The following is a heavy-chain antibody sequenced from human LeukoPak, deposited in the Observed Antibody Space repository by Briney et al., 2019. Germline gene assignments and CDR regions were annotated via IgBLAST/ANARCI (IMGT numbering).Heavy chain of an antibody. CDR3: AREVPGYYYYMDV. CDR2: ISSSSSYI. V-gene: IGHV3-21*01. D-gene: IGHD2-2*01. J-gene: IGHJ6*03. CDR1: GFTFSSYS. Sequence: GGSLRLSCAASGFTFSSYSMNWVRQAPGKGLEWVSSISSSSSYIYYADSVKGRFTISRDNAKNSLYLQMNSLRAEDTAVYYCAREVPGYYYYMDVWGKGTTVAVSS.